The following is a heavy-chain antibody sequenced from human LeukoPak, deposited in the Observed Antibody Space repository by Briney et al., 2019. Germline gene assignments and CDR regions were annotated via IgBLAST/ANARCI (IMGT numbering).Heavy chain of an antibody. Sequence: GESLKISCKGSGYSFTSYWIGWVRQMPGKGLEWMGIIYPGDSATRYSSSFQGQVTISADKSLSTAYLQWSSLKASDTAMYYCARTGYSSGWYSDYWGQGTLVTVSS. V-gene: IGHV5-51*01. CDR3: ARTGYSSGWYSDY. CDR2: IYPGDSAT. D-gene: IGHD6-19*01. CDR1: GYSFTSYW. J-gene: IGHJ4*02.